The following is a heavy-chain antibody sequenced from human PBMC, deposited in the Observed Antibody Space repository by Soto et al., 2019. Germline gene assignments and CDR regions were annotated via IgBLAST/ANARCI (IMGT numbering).Heavy chain of an antibody. Sequence: GASLRLSCVVSGFNFGGYTMTWVRQAPGKGLEWVSSISSESTYIHYADAVKGRFTIPRDNAKKSVYLQMNRLRIDDTALYFCASAMTLGWSPQGYWGQGTPVTVSS. V-gene: IGHV3-21*04. CDR3: ASAMTLGWSPQGY. CDR1: GFNFGGYT. D-gene: IGHD3-3*01. J-gene: IGHJ4*02. CDR2: ISSESTYI.